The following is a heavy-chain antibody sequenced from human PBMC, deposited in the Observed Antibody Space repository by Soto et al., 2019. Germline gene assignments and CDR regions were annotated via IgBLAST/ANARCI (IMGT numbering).Heavy chain of an antibody. J-gene: IGHJ5*02. Sequence: KTSETLSLTCTVSGDSITRGDHYWSWIRQPPGKGLEWIGYIYFSGSTYYTPSLKRRVTISLDTSKNQFSLKLTSVTAADTGVYYCARETANRITSRRRDWFDPWGQGTLVTVSS. CDR1: GDSITRGDHY. V-gene: IGHV4-30-4*01. CDR2: IYFSGST. CDR3: ARETANRITSRRRDWFDP. D-gene: IGHD6-6*01.